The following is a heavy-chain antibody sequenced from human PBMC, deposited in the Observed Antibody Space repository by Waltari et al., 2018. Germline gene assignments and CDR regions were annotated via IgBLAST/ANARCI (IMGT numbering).Heavy chain of an antibody. V-gene: IGHV3-7*01. CDR2: MNRDGSEE. D-gene: IGHD6-13*01. CDR3: ARLSSSWNEKGAFDI. Sequence: EVQLVESGGGLVQPGGSLRLSCGGTGFTLSSFWMSWVRQAPGKGLGWVANMNRDGSEEYYVDSVKGRFTISRDNAKNSLYLEMNTLRIEDTAIYYGARLSSSWNEKGAFDIWGQGTMVTVSS. CDR1: GFTLSSFW. J-gene: IGHJ3*02.